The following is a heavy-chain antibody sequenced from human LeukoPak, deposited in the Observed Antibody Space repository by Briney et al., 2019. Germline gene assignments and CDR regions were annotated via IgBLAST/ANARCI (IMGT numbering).Heavy chain of an antibody. CDR3: ARDRVPDDSSGFDI. CDR1: GFTFDDYG. J-gene: IGHJ3*02. D-gene: IGHD3-22*01. CDR2: INWNGGST. V-gene: IGHV3-20*04. Sequence: PGGSLRLSCAASGFTFDDYGMSWVRQAPGKGLEWVSGINWNGGSTGYADSVKGRFTISRDNAKNSLYLQMNGLRAEDTALYYCARDRVPDDSSGFDIWGQGTMVTVS.